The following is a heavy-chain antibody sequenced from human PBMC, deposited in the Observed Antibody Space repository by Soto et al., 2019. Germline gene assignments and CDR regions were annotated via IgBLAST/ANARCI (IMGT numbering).Heavy chain of an antibody. J-gene: IGHJ6*02. Sequence: PGGSLRLSCAASGFTFSSYAMSWVRQAPGKGLEWVSTVSGSGETTYYTDSVKGRFTISGDNSKSTLYLQMTSLRGEDTAVYYCGKATNCGVGPDYYYYYGMDVWGQGTTVTVS. CDR3: GKATNCGVGPDYYYYYGMDV. CDR1: GFTFSSYA. V-gene: IGHV3-23*01. CDR2: VSGSGETT. D-gene: IGHD3-3*01.